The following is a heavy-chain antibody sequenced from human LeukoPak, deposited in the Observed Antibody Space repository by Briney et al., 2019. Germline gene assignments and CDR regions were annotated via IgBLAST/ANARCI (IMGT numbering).Heavy chain of an antibody. J-gene: IGHJ4*02. D-gene: IGHD6-13*01. CDR1: GFTFSTYA. V-gene: IGHV3-23*01. CDR3: ARDWYDY. Sequence: GGSLRLSCAASGFTFSTYAITWVRQGPGKGLEWVSAIRPDGDRTYYANSVRGRFTISRDNSKDTLYLQMNSLRPEDTAVYYCARDWYDYWGQGTLVTVSS. CDR2: IRPDGDRT.